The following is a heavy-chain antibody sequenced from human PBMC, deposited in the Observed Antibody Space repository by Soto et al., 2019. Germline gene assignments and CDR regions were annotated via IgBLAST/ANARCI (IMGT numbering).Heavy chain of an antibody. CDR2: IYYSGST. D-gene: IGHD3-16*02. CDR1: GGSISSGDYY. CDR3: ARAMITFGGVIVGYGMDV. V-gene: IGHV4-30-4*01. Sequence: QVQLQESGPGLVKPSQTLSLTCTVSGGSISSGDYYWSWIRQPPGKGLEWIGYIYYSGSTYYNPSLKILVTISVDTSKNQFSLKLSSVTAADTAVYYCARAMITFGGVIVGYGMDVWGQGTTVTVSS. J-gene: IGHJ6*02.